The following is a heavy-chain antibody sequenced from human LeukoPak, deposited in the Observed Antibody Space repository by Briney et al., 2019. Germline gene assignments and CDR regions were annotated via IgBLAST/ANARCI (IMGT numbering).Heavy chain of an antibody. CDR1: GGSISSSNYY. CDR2: INHTGST. J-gene: IGHJ4*02. CDR3: ARGPVRLARPYDY. D-gene: IGHD3-9*01. V-gene: IGHV4-39*07. Sequence: PSETLSLTCTVSGGSISSSNYYWTWIRQPPGKGLEGIGEINHTGSTNYNPSFKSRVTMSADTPKNQFSLNLTSVTAADTALCYCARGPVRLARPYDYWGQGTLVTVSS.